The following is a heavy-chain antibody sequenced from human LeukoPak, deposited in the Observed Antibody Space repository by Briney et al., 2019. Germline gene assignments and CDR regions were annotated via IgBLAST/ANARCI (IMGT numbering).Heavy chain of an antibody. Sequence: GGSLRLSCAASGFTVSSNYMRWVRQAPGKRLEWGSVIYGGGGTYYADSEKGRFTISKDKSKNTLFLQMNSLRAEDTAVYYCARALVGYYYDSSGYAYYYGMDVWGQGTTVTVSS. CDR3: ARALVGYYYDSSGYAYYYGMDV. V-gene: IGHV3-66*01. CDR2: IYGGGGT. CDR1: GFTVSSNY. J-gene: IGHJ6*02. D-gene: IGHD3-22*01.